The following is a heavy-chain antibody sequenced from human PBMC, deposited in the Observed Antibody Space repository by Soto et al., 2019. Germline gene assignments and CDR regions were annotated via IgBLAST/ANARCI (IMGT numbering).Heavy chain of an antibody. D-gene: IGHD3-22*01. CDR2: ISSDGSKK. Sequence: GGSLRLSCAASGFAFNNYGIHWVRQTPGQGLEWVAVISSDGSKKYYADSVKGRFTISRDNSKNTLYLQMSSLRAEDTAVYYCAKGDYYDSSGPFDYWGQGTVVTVSS. V-gene: IGHV3-30*18. CDR3: AKGDYYDSSGPFDY. CDR1: GFAFNNYG. J-gene: IGHJ4*02.